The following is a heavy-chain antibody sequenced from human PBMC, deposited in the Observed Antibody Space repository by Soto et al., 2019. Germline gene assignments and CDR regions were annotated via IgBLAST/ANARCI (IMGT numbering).Heavy chain of an antibody. J-gene: IGHJ4*02. CDR1: GGSFSGYY. CDR2: INHSGST. Sequence: PSETLSLTCAVYGGSFSGYYWSWIRQPPGKGLEWIGEINHSGSTNYNPSLKSRVTISVDTSKNQFSLKLSSVTAADTAVYYCAVRLCSSTSCPFDYWGQGTLVTVSS. V-gene: IGHV4-34*01. CDR3: AVRLCSSTSCPFDY. D-gene: IGHD2-2*01.